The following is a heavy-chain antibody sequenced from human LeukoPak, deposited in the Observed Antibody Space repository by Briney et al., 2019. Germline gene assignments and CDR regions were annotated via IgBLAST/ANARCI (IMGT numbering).Heavy chain of an antibody. CDR3: ARQLPTAAADTRGYFDY. CDR2: IYFSGST. Sequence: PSETLSLTCTVSGGSIGSSSYYWGWIRQPPGKGLEWIGSIYFSGSTYYNPSLKSRVTMSVDTSKNQFSLRLSSVTAADTAVYYCARQLPTAAADTRGYFDYWGQGTVVTVSS. CDR1: GGSIGSSSYY. V-gene: IGHV4-39*01. J-gene: IGHJ4*02. D-gene: IGHD6-25*01.